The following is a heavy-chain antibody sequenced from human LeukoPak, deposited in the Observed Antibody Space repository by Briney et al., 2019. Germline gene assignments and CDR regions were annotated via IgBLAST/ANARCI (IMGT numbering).Heavy chain of an antibody. Sequence: PGGSLRLSCAASGFTVSSNYMSWVRQAPGKGLEWVSTIFSGGSTYYADSVKGRFTISRGNSKNTLYLQMNSLKAEDTAVYYCARPSSGWPYYFDYWGQGNLVTVSS. D-gene: IGHD6-19*01. J-gene: IGHJ4*02. CDR2: IFSGGST. CDR3: ARPSSGWPYYFDY. V-gene: IGHV3-53*01. CDR1: GFTVSSNY.